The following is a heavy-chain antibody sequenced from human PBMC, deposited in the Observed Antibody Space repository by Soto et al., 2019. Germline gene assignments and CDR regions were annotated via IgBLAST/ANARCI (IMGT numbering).Heavy chain of an antibody. Sequence: ASVKASCKAAGYTFTSYDMNWVRQATGQGLEWMGWMNPNSGNTGYAQKFQGRVTMTRNTSISTAYMELSSLRSEDTAVYYCARGAHYDILTGYYTQGNWFDPWGQGTLVTVSS. D-gene: IGHD3-9*01. CDR1: GYTFTSYD. CDR3: ARGAHYDILTGYYTQGNWFDP. V-gene: IGHV1-8*01. J-gene: IGHJ5*02. CDR2: MNPNSGNT.